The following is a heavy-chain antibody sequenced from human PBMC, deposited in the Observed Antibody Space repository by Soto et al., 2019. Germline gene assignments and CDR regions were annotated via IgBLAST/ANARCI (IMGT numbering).Heavy chain of an antibody. J-gene: IGHJ4*02. D-gene: IGHD6-6*01. CDR2: IKSKTDGGTT. CDR3: ATGLSSSSSG. Sequence: GGSLRLSCAASGFIFSNAWMSWVRQAPGKGLEWVGRIKSKTDGGTTDYGAAVKGRFTISRDDSKNTMYLQMDSLKTEDTAVYYCATGLSSSSSGWGQGTLVTVSS. CDR1: GFIFSNAW. V-gene: IGHV3-15*01.